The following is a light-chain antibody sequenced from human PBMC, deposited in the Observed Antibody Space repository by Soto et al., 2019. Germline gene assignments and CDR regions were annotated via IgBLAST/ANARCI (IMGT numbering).Light chain of an antibody. J-gene: IGKJ5*01. CDR2: AAS. CDR1: QGISSY. CDR3: QQLNSYPP. Sequence: DIQLTQSPSFLSASVGDRVTITCRASQGISSYLAGYQQKPGKAPKLLIYAASTLQSGVPSRFSGSGSGTEFTLTISSLQPEDFATYYCQQLNSYPPFGQGTRLEIK. V-gene: IGKV1-9*01.